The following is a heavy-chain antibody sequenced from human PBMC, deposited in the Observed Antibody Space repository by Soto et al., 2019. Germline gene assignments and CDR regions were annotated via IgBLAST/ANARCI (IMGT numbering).Heavy chain of an antibody. CDR1: GFTFSSYA. CDR2: ISYDGSNK. J-gene: IGHJ6*02. CDR3: AAWIQPGRRWNYYGMDV. Sequence: GGSLRLSCEASGFTFSSYAMHWVRQAPGKGLEWVAVISYDGSNKYYADSVNGRFTISRDNSKNTLYLQMNSLRAEDTAVYYCAAWIQPGRRWNYYGMDVWGQGTTVTVSS. D-gene: IGHD5-18*01. V-gene: IGHV3-30*03.